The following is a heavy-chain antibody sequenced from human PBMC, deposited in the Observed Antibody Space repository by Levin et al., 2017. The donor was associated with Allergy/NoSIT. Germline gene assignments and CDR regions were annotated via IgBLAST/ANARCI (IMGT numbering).Heavy chain of an antibody. V-gene: IGHV3-30*04. D-gene: IGHD3-10*01. Sequence: GESLKISCAASGFTFSTYAMHWVRQAPGKGLEWVAVISYDGSNKYYADSVKGRFTISRDNSKNTLYLQMNSLRAEDTAVYYCARRIRGDYYYYGMDVWGQGTTVTVSS. CDR2: ISYDGSNK. CDR1: GFTFSTYA. CDR3: ARRIRGDYYYYGMDV. J-gene: IGHJ6*02.